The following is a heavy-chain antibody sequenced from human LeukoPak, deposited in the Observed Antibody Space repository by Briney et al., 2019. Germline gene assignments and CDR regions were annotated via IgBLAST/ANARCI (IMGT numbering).Heavy chain of an antibody. V-gene: IGHV3-21*01. CDR2: ISSSSSYI. D-gene: IGHD1-14*01. Sequence: GGSLRLSCAVSGFTFSSYSMNWVRQAPGKGLEWVSSISSSSSYIYYADPVKGRFTISRDNAKNSLYLQMNSLRAEDTAVYYCARAITAAFDIWGQGTMVTVSS. CDR3: ARAITAAFDI. CDR1: GFTFSSYS. J-gene: IGHJ3*02.